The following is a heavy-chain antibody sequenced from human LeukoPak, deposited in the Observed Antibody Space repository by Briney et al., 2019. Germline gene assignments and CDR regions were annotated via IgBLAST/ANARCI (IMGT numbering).Heavy chain of an antibody. D-gene: IGHD3-10*01. Sequence: SETLSLTCTVSGGSISSGSYYWSWIRQPAGKGLEWIGRIYTSGSTNYNPSLKSRVTISVDTSKNQFSLKLSSVTAADTAVYYCAREGLLWFGELFFNWFDPWGQGTLVTVSS. CDR3: AREGLLWFGELFFNWFDP. J-gene: IGHJ5*02. V-gene: IGHV4-61*02. CDR1: GGSISSGSYY. CDR2: IYTSGST.